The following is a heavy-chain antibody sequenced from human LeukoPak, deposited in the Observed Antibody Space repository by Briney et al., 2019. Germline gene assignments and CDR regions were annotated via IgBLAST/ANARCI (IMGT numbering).Heavy chain of an antibody. D-gene: IGHD3-9*01. V-gene: IGHV4-34*01. Sequence: SETLSLTCAVYGGSFSGYYWSWIRQPPGKGLEWIGEINHSGSTNYNPSLKSRVTISVDTSKNQFSLKLSSVTAADTAVYYCARRVRYLNAFDIWGQGTMVTVSS. CDR1: GGSFSGYY. J-gene: IGHJ3*02. CDR3: ARRVRYLNAFDI. CDR2: INHSGST.